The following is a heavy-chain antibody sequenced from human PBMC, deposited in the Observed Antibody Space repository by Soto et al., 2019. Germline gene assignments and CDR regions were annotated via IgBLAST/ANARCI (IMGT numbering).Heavy chain of an antibody. D-gene: IGHD6-25*01. V-gene: IGHV3-30*18. CDR1: GFTFSSYG. J-gene: IGHJ4*02. CDR3: AKDSALDY. Sequence: GGSRRLSWAASGFTFSSYGMHWVRQAPGKGLEWVAVISYDGSNKYYADSVNGRFTISRDNSKNTLYLQMNSLRAEDTAVYYCAKDSALDYWGQGTLVTVSS. CDR2: ISYDGSNK.